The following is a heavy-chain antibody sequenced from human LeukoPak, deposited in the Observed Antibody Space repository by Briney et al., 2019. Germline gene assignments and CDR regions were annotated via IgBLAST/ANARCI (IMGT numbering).Heavy chain of an antibody. CDR3: ASVRGTYQFDAFDI. J-gene: IGHJ3*02. D-gene: IGHD1-26*01. Sequence: GGSLRLSCAASGFTVSSNEMSWVRQAPGKGLEWVSHINSDESSTSYADSVKGRFTISRDNAKNTLYLQMNSLRAEDTAVYYCASVRGTYQFDAFDIWGQGTMVTVSS. CDR2: INSDESST. CDR1: GFTVSSNE. V-gene: IGHV3-74*01.